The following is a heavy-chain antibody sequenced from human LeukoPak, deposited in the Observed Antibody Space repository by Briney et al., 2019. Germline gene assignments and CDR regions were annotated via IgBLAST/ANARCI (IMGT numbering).Heavy chain of an antibody. D-gene: IGHD3-10*01. Sequence: GGSLRLSCAASGFTFDDYGMSWVRQAPGKGLEWVSGINWNGGSTGYADSVKGRFTISRDNSKNTLYLQMNSLRAEDTAVYYCAKDVHYYGSGSYYRWGQGALVTVSS. J-gene: IGHJ4*02. CDR3: AKDVHYYGSGSYYR. V-gene: IGHV3-20*04. CDR1: GFTFDDYG. CDR2: INWNGGST.